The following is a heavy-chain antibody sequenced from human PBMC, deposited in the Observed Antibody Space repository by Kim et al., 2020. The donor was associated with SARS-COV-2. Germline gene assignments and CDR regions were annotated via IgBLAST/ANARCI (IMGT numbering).Heavy chain of an antibody. CDR2: IYYSGST. V-gene: IGHV4-59*01. Sequence: SETLSLTCTVSGGSISSYYWGWIRQPPGKGLEWIGYIYYSGSTNYNPSLKSRVTISVDTSKNQFSLKLSSVTAADTAVYYCARGGYGYDTPYYWYYYGMDVWGQGTTVTVSS. CDR1: GGSISSYY. J-gene: IGHJ6*02. CDR3: ARGGYGYDTPYYWYYYGMDV. D-gene: IGHD5-18*01.